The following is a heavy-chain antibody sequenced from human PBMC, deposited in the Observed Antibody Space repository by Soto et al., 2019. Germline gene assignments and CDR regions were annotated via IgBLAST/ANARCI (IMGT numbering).Heavy chain of an antibody. CDR1: GFTFSSYA. D-gene: IGHD3-10*01. Sequence: GGSLRLSCAASGFTFSSYAMSWVRQAPGKGLEWVSAISGSGGSTYYADSVKGRFTISRDNSKNTLYLQMNSLRAEDTAVYYCAKSRTVSYYYYYYYGMDVWGQGTTVTVSS. CDR2: ISGSGGST. CDR3: AKSRTVSYYYYYYYGMDV. V-gene: IGHV3-23*01. J-gene: IGHJ6*02.